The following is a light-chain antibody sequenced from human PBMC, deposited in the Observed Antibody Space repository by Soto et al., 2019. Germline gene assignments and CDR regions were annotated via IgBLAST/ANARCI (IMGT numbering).Light chain of an antibody. CDR3: AAWDDSLSGLV. CDR1: SSNIGSNI. CDR2: THN. J-gene: IGLJ2*01. V-gene: IGLV1-44*01. Sequence: QAVVTQPPSASGTPGQRVTISCSGSSSNIGSNIVNWYQQLPGTAPKLLIYTHNQRPSGVPDRFSGSKSGTSASLAISGLQSEDEADYFCAAWDDSLSGLVFGGGTKLTVL.